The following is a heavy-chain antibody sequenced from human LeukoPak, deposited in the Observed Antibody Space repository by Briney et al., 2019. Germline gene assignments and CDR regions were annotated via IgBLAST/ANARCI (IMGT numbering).Heavy chain of an antibody. CDR2: ISPDGSYT. CDR1: GFAFSDFY. D-gene: IGHD5/OR15-5a*01. V-gene: IGHV3-11*05. Sequence: PGGPLRLSCAGSGFAFSDFYINWIRHSPGKGLEWLAYISPDGSYTTYGDSVKGRFVISRDNAKNSVSLQMNSLRVEDTAVYFCASDQVSGVFDYWGQGARVTVS. CDR3: ASDQVSGVFDY. J-gene: IGHJ4*02.